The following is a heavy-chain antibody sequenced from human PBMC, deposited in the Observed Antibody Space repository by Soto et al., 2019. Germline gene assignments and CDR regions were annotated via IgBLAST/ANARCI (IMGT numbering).Heavy chain of an antibody. CDR2: ISFDGSET. Sequence: WGSLRLSCAASGFTFRSSGMHWVRQAPGKGLEWVAFISFDGSETYYADSVKGRFTISRDNSKNTLYLQMDSLRVEDTAVYYCVTKIVVVMTRAFDYWGQGTLVTVSS. D-gene: IGHD3-22*01. J-gene: IGHJ4*02. CDR3: VTKIVVVMTRAFDY. CDR1: GFTFRSSG. V-gene: IGHV3-30*03.